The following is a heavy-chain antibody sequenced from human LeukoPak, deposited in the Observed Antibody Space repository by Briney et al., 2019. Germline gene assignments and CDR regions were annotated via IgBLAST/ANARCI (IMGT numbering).Heavy chain of an antibody. CDR2: IIPIFGTA. CDR3: ASTYYYDSSGYYFDY. Sequence: SVKVSCKASGGTFSSYAISWVRQAPGQGLEWMGGIIPIFGTANYAQKFQGRVTITTDESTSTAYMEQSSLRSEDTAVYYCASTYYYDSSGYYFDYWGQGTLVTVSS. CDR1: GGTFSSYA. J-gene: IGHJ4*02. V-gene: IGHV1-69*05. D-gene: IGHD3-22*01.